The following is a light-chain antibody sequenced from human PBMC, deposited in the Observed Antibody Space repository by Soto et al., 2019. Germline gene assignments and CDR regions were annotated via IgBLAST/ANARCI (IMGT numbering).Light chain of an antibody. CDR1: SSDVGYHNL. CDR2: EVS. J-gene: IGLJ3*02. Sequence: QSVLTQPASVSGSPGQSITISCTGTSSDVGYHNLVSWYQQHSGKAPKLMIYEVSKRPSGVSKRFSGSKSGNTASLTISGLQAEDEADYYCCSYAGSNTWVFGGGTKLTVL. CDR3: CSYAGSNTWV. V-gene: IGLV2-23*02.